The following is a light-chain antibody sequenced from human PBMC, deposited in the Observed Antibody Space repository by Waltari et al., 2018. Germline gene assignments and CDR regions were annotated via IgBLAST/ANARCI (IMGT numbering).Light chain of an antibody. CDR2: DAS. Sequence: EIQMTQSPSSLHASVGDRVTITCQASQDVRHNVHWYHQKPGKAPKLLIFDASNLETGVPSRFSGSASGTDFTFTITSLQPEDIGTYFCQQYGTFGQGTKVETK. J-gene: IGKJ2*01. CDR1: QDVRHN. V-gene: IGKV1-33*01. CDR3: QQYGT.